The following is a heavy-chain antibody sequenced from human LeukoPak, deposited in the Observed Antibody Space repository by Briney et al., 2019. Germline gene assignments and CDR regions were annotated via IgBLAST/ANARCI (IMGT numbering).Heavy chain of an antibody. D-gene: IGHD5-12*01. CDR2: IYYSGST. CDR1: GGSISSYY. J-gene: IGHJ4*02. Sequence: SETRSLSWTVSGGSISSYYWSWSRQPPGKGLEWIGYIYYSGSTNYNPSLKSRVTISVDTSKNQFSLKLSSVTAADTAVYYCGGGYVSGAVDYWGQGTLVTVSS. V-gene: IGHV4-59*01. CDR3: GGGYVSGAVDY.